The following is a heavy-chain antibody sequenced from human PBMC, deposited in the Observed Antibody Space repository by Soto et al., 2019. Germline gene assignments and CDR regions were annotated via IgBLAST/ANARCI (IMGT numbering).Heavy chain of an antibody. CDR2: IIPIFGTE. CDR1: GGNLSSYA. V-gene: IGHV1-69*13. D-gene: IGHD1-20*01. J-gene: IGHJ6*02. CDR3: ARMGSSPPRKGTNYFYNCWDV. Sequence: SVKTSCKAPGGNLSSYAISWVRQAPGQGLEWMGGIIPIFGTENYAQEFQRRVTITADESTSRAYMKLRSLRSEDTAGYNCARMGSSPPRKGTNYFYNCWDVWGQVTTV.